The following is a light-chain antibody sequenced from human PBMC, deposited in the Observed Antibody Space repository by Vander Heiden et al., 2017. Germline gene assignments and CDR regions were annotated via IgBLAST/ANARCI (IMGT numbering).Light chain of an antibody. V-gene: IGKV3-15*01. CDR3: QQYNNCPPYT. Sequence: IVMTPSPATLSVSPGERATLSCRASQSVSSNFAWYQQKPGQAPRLLIYGASTRATGIPARFSGSGCGTEFTLTISSLQSEDFAVYYCQQYNNCPPYTFGQGTKLEIK. J-gene: IGKJ2*01. CDR2: GAS. CDR1: QSVSSN.